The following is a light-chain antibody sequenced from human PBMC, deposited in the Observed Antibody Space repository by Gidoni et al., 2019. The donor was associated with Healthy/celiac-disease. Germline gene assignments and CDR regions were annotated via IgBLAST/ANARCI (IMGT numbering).Light chain of an antibody. CDR3: QQRSNWPLIT. J-gene: IGKJ5*01. CDR2: DAS. V-gene: IGKV3-11*01. CDR1: QSVSSY. Sequence: ELLLTQSPATLSLSPGERATLSCRASQSVSSYLAWYQQKPGQAPRLLIYDASTRATGIPARFSGSGSGTDFTLTISSLEPEDFAVYYCQQRSNWPLITFGQGTRLEIK.